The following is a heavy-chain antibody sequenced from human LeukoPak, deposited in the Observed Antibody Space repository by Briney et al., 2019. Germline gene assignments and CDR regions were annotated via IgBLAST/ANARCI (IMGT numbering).Heavy chain of an antibody. D-gene: IGHD4-17*01. CDR1: GYSFTDKY. Sequence: ASVKVSCKASGYSFTDKYMHWVRQAPGQGLEWMGWINPNSGGTNYAQKFQGRVTMTTDTSMSTAYMELSRLTSDDTAVYYCARKHDYGDYVLGYWGQGTLVTVSS. J-gene: IGHJ4*02. CDR3: ARKHDYGDYVLGY. CDR2: INPNSGGT. V-gene: IGHV1-2*02.